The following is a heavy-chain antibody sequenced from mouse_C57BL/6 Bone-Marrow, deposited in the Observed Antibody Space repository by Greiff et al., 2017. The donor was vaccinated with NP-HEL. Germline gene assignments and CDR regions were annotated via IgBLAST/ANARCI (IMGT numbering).Heavy chain of an antibody. CDR2: ISDGGSYT. CDR1: GFTFSSYA. D-gene: IGHD2-10*02. Sequence: EVKLMESGGGLVKPGGSLKLSCAASGFTFSSYAMSWVRQTPEKRLEWVATISDGGSYTYYPDNVKGRFTISRDNAKNNLYLQMSHLKSEDTAMYYCARALGLTFFDYWGQGTTLTVSS. J-gene: IGHJ2*01. V-gene: IGHV5-4*03. CDR3: ARALGLTFFDY.